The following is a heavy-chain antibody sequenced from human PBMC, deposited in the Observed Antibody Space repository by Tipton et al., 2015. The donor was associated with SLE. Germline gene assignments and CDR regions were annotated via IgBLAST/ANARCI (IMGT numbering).Heavy chain of an antibody. D-gene: IGHD1-7*01. CDR1: GFSVSSNY. J-gene: IGHJ4*02. CDR2: IYSAGDT. CDR3: ASASWNYGFSDY. Sequence: SLRLSCAASGFSVSSNYMSWVRQAPGKGLEWVSVIYSAGDTYYADSGKGRFTISRDNSNNTMYLHRNSLRADDTAIYYCASASWNYGFSDYWGEGDLVTVSS. V-gene: IGHV3-53*01.